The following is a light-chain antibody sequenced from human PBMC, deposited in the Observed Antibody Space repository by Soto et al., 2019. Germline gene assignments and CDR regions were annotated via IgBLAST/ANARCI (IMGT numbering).Light chain of an antibody. CDR1: ETIASY. Sequence: DIQMTQSPSSLSASVGDRVTITCRASETIASYVNWYQQRPGKAPKLLIYAASTLQSGVPSRFGGSGSGTDFTLTITSLQHEDFATYVCQQTYNPPRTFGQGTRL. CDR2: AAS. V-gene: IGKV1-39*01. J-gene: IGKJ1*01. CDR3: QQTYNPPRT.